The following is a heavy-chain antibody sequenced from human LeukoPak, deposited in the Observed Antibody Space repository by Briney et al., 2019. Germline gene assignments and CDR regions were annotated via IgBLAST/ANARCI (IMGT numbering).Heavy chain of an antibody. CDR3: ARFGGKITMVRGVGGFDY. D-gene: IGHD3-10*01. V-gene: IGHV5-51*01. J-gene: IGHJ4*02. CDR1: GDLFTSYW. Sequence: AGESLKISCKSSGDLFTSYWIGWVRQMPGKGLERMGIIYPDDSDTRYSPSFRGQVTISADRSISTAYLQWSSLKASDTAMYYCARFGGKITMVRGVGGFDYWGQGALVTVSS. CDR2: IYPDDSDT.